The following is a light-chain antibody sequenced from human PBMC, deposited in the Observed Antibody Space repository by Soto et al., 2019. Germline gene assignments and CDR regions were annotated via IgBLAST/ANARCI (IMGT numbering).Light chain of an antibody. Sequence: EVVLTQSPVTLSLSPGERATLSCRASQSVSSTYLAWYRHKPGQAPRLLIYAASTRAAAVPDRFTGSGSGTDFALTISRLEPEDFGVYYCQQYGDSPLTSGPGTKVDIK. CDR3: QQYGDSPLT. CDR1: QSVSSTY. J-gene: IGKJ3*01. V-gene: IGKV3-20*01. CDR2: AAS.